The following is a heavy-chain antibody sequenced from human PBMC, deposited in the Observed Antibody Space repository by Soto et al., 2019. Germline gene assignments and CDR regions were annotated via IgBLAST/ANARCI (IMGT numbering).Heavy chain of an antibody. CDR3: ARDTAMVTYYYYGMDV. J-gene: IGHJ6*02. CDR2: IYYSGST. D-gene: IGHD5-18*01. V-gene: IGHV4-30-4*01. Sequence: TLSLTCTVSGGSISSGDYYWSWIRQPPGKGLEWIGYIYYSGSTYYNPSLKSRVTISVDTSKNQFSLKLSSVTAADTAVYYCARDTAMVTYYYYGMDVWGQGXTVTVSS. CDR1: GGSISSGDYY.